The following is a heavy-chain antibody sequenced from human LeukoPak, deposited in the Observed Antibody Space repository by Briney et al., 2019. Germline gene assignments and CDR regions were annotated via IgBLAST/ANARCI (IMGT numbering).Heavy chain of an antibody. J-gene: IGHJ4*02. CDR2: IYYSGST. D-gene: IGHD3-10*01. CDR3: ARGGTMVLGY. CDR1: GGSISSSYYY. Sequence: PSETLSLTCAVSGGSISSSYYYWGWIRQSPGKGLEWIGSIYYSGSTYCNPSLKSRVTISVDTSKNQFSLKLSSVAATDTAVYYCARGGTMVLGYWGQGTLVTVSS. V-gene: IGHV4-39*01.